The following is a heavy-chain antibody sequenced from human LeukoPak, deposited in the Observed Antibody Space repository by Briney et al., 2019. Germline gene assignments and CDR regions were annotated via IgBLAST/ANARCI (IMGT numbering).Heavy chain of an antibody. CDR3: ATNIVGAAGDAFDI. J-gene: IGHJ3*02. Sequence: SETLSLTCTVSGGSISSYYWSWIRQPPGKGLEWIGYIYYSGSTNYNPSLKSRVTLSVDTSKNQFSLKLSSVIAADTAVYYCATNIVGAAGDAFDIWGQGTMVTVSS. CDR2: IYYSGST. CDR1: GGSISSYY. V-gene: IGHV4-59*01. D-gene: IGHD1-26*01.